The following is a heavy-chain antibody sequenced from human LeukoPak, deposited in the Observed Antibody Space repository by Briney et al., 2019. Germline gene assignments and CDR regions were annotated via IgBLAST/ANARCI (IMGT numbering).Heavy chain of an antibody. CDR3: ARHYGP. Sequence: PSETLSLTCAVSGGSISSGDWWTWVRQPPGKGLEWIGEISHSGSANCNPSLKSRLTLSVDESKTQVSLRLTSVTAADTAVYYCARHYGPWGQGTLVTVSS. D-gene: IGHD3-16*01. J-gene: IGHJ5*02. CDR1: GGSISSGDW. CDR2: ISHSGSA. V-gene: IGHV4-4*02.